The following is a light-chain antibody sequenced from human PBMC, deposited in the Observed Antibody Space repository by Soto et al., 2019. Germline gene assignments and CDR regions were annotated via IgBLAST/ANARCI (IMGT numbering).Light chain of an antibody. J-gene: IGKJ1*01. CDR2: DAS. CDR1: QSISSW. V-gene: IGKV1-5*01. CDR3: QQYKSYYST. Sequence: DIQMTQSPSTLSACVGDRVTITCLASQSISSWLACYQQKPGKAPKLLIYDASRLESGVPSRFSGSGSGTEFSLTISSLQHDDCATYYCQQYKSYYSTCGQRTKVEIK.